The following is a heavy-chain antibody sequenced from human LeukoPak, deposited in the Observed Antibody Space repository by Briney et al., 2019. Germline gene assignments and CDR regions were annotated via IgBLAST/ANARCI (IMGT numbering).Heavy chain of an antibody. CDR3: ARDSDLVGAGDFDY. J-gene: IGHJ4*02. Sequence: PGGSLRLSCAASGFTFSSYAMHWVRQAPGKGLEWVAVISYDGSNKYYADSVKGRFTISRDNSKNTLYLQMNSLRAEDTAVYYCARDSDLVGAGDFDYWGQGTLVTVSS. CDR2: ISYDGSNK. V-gene: IGHV3-30-3*01. D-gene: IGHD1-26*01. CDR1: GFTFSSYA.